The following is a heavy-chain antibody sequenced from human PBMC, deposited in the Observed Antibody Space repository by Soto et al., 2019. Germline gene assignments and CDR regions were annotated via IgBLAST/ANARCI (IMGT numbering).Heavy chain of an antibody. CDR1: GGSISSGDYY. CDR2: IYYSGST. CDR3: ARVGLSYDFWSGQNFNWFDP. V-gene: IGHV4-30-4*01. D-gene: IGHD3-3*01. Sequence: SETLSLTCTVSGGSISSGDYYWSWIRQPPGKGLEWIGYIYYSGSTYYNPSLKSRVTISVDTSKNQFSLKLSSVTAADTAVYYCARVGLSYDFWSGQNFNWFDPWGQGTLVTVSS. J-gene: IGHJ5*02.